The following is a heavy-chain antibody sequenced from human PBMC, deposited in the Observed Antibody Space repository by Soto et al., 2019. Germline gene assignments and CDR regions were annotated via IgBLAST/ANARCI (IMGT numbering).Heavy chain of an antibody. CDR3: ARVWSYYESSGPRRYFDY. V-gene: IGHV4-4*02. CDR1: GGSITRTNW. Sequence: SETLSLTCAVSGGSITRTNWWSWVRQPPGKGLEWIGEINHSGSSNYNPSLKSRVTISVDKSKDQFSLNLSSVTAADTAVYFCARVWSYYESSGPRRYFDYWGPGTLVTVSS. D-gene: IGHD3-22*01. CDR2: INHSGSS. J-gene: IGHJ4*02.